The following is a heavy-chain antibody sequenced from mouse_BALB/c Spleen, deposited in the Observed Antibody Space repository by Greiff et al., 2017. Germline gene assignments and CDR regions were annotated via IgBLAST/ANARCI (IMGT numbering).Heavy chain of an antibody. D-gene: IGHD3-3*01. J-gene: IGHJ4*01. CDR2: INPGSGGT. V-gene: IGHV1-54*01. CDR3: ARGAGSYAMDY. CDR1: GYAFTNYL. Sequence: VKLMESGAELVRPGTSVKVSCKASGYAFTNYLIEWVKQRPGQGLEWIGVINPGSGGTNYNEKFKGKATLTADKSSSTAYMQLSSLTSDDSAVYFCARGAGSYAMDYWGQGTSVTVSS.